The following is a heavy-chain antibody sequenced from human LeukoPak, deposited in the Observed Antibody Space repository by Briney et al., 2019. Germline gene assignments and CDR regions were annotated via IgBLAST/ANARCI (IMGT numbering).Heavy chain of an antibody. J-gene: IGHJ6*02. CDR1: GGTFSSYA. D-gene: IGHD6-13*01. Sequence: ASVKVSCKASGGTFSSYAINWVRQATGQGLEWMGWMNPNSGNTGYAQKFQGRVTMTRNTSISTAYMELSSLRSEDTAVYYCARVYSSSWYWRIYNYYGMDVWGQGTTVTVSS. V-gene: IGHV1-8*02. CDR2: MNPNSGNT. CDR3: ARVYSSSWYWRIYNYYGMDV.